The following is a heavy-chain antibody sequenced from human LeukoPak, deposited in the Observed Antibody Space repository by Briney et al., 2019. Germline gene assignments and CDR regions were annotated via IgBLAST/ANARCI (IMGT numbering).Heavy chain of an antibody. D-gene: IGHD6-13*01. CDR1: GYTFTGYY. CDR2: ISAYNANT. Sequence: GASVKVSCKASGYTFTGYYMHWVRQAPGQGLEWMGWISAYNANTNYAQKLQGRVTMTTDTSTSTAYMELRSLRSDDTAMYYCARDGVKHLVPFDYWGQGTLVTVSS. V-gene: IGHV1-18*04. J-gene: IGHJ4*02. CDR3: ARDGVKHLVPFDY.